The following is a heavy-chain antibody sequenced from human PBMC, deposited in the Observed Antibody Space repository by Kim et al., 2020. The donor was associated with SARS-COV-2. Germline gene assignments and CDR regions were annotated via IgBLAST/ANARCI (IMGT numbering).Heavy chain of an antibody. CDR1: GFTFSSYA. CDR3: AKALGIAVAGDRPPDY. Sequence: GGSLRLSCAASGFTFSSYAMHWVRQAPGKGLEWVAVIWYDGSNKYYADSVKGRFTISRDNSKNTLYLQMNSLRAEDTAVYYCAKALGIAVAGDRPPDYWGQGTLVTVSS. CDR2: IWYDGSNK. D-gene: IGHD6-19*01. V-gene: IGHV3-33*06. J-gene: IGHJ4*02.